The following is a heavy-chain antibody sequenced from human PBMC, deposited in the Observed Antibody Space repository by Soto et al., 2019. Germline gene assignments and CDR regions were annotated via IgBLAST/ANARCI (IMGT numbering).Heavy chain of an antibody. CDR1: GGSISSGGYY. Sequence: PSETLSLTCTVSGGSISSGGYYWSWIRQHPGKGLEWIGYIYYSGSTYYNPSLKSRVTISVDTSKNQFPLKLSSVTAADTAVYYCASSEDNWTLDYWGQGTLVTVSS. J-gene: IGHJ4*02. CDR2: IYYSGST. V-gene: IGHV4-31*03. D-gene: IGHD1-20*01. CDR3: ASSEDNWTLDY.